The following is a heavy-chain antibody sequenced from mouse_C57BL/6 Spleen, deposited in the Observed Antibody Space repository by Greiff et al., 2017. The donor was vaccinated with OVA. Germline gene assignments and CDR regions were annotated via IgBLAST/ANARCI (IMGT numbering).Heavy chain of an antibody. Sequence: VQVVESGPELVKPGASVKISCKASGYAFSSSWMNWVKQRPGKGLEWIGRIYPGDGDTNYNGKFKGKATLTADKSSSTAYMQLSSLTSEDSAVYFCARATTVVAPFGYWGQGTLVTVSA. CDR2: IYPGDGDT. V-gene: IGHV1-82*01. J-gene: IGHJ3*02. D-gene: IGHD1-1*01. CDR1: GYAFSSSW. CDR3: ARATTVVAPFGY.